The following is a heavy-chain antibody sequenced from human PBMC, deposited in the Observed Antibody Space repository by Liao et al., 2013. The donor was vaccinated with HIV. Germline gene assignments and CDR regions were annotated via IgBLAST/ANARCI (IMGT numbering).Heavy chain of an antibody. D-gene: IGHD6-6*01. CDR1: GGSINSYY. Sequence: QVQLQESGPGLVKPSQTLSLTCTVSGGSINSYYWNWIRQSAGKGLEWIGSIYTTGTTKYNPSLKSRVTMSVDTSKNQFSLKLSSMTAADTAIYYCARRIAARPNNWFDPWGQGTLVTVSS. CDR2: IYTTGTT. CDR3: ARRIAARPNNWFDP. J-gene: IGHJ5*02. V-gene: IGHV4-4*07.